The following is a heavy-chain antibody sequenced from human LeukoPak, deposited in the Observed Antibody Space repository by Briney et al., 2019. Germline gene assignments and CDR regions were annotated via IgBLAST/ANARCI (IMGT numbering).Heavy chain of an antibody. CDR2: ISYDGSNK. CDR3: ARAGIYYDSSGPFDY. V-gene: IGHV3-30*04. D-gene: IGHD3-22*01. J-gene: IGHJ4*02. Sequence: PGGSLRLSCAASGFTFSSYAMHWVRQAPGKGLEWVAVISYDGSNKYYADSVKGRFTISRDNSKNTLYLQMNSLRAEDTAVYYCARAGIYYDSSGPFDYWGQGTLVTVSS. CDR1: GFTFSSYA.